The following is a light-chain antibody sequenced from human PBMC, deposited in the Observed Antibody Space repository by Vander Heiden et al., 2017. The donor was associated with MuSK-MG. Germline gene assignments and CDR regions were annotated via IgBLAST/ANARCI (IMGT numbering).Light chain of an antibody. CDR1: QSISSY. CDR2: AAS. J-gene: IGKJ1*01. V-gene: IGKV1-39*01. CDR3: QQSFRNPRT. Sequence: DIQMTKSPSSLSASVGDRDTIICRASQSISSYLNWYQQKPGKAPKLLIYAASSLQSGVPSRFSGSGSGTDFALTISSLRTEDFATYYCQQSFRNPRTFGQGTKVEIK.